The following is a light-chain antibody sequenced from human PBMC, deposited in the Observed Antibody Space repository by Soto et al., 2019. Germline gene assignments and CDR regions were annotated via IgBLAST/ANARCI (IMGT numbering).Light chain of an antibody. J-gene: IGKJ4*01. CDR2: GAS. Sequence: EIVLTQSPGTLSLSPGERATLSCRAGQSVSSSYLAWYQQKPGQAPRLLIYGASSRATGIPDRFSGSGSGTDFTLTISRLEPEDFAVYYCQQYGSSRGLTFGGGTKVEIK. CDR3: QQYGSSRGLT. CDR1: QSVSSSY. V-gene: IGKV3-20*01.